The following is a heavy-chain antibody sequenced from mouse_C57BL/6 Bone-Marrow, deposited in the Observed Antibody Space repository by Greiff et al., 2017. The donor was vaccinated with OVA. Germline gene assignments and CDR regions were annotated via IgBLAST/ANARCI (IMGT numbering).Heavy chain of an antibody. CDR2: IYPGSGST. D-gene: IGHD3-2*02. CDR1: GYTFTSYW. V-gene: IGHV1-55*01. CDR3: ARGDSSGYFPFAY. Sequence: QVQLKQPGAELVKPGASVKMSCKASGYTFTSYWITWVKQRPGQGLEWIGDIYPGSGSTNYNEKFKSKATLTVDTSSSTAYMQLSSLTSEDSAVYYCARGDSSGYFPFAYWGQGTLVTVSA. J-gene: IGHJ3*01.